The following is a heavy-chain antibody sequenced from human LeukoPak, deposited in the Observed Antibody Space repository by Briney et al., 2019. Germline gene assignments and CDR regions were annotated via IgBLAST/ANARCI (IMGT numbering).Heavy chain of an antibody. CDR1: GFTFNNYA. CDR2: ISSSSSTI. Sequence: GGSLRLSCAASGFTFNNYAMTWVRQAPGKGLEWVSYISSSSSTIYYADSVKGRFTISRDNAKNSLYLQMNSLRAEDTAVYYCAKDPKLLWFGELGLDWGQGTLVTVSS. D-gene: IGHD3-10*01. J-gene: IGHJ4*02. CDR3: AKDPKLLWFGELGLD. V-gene: IGHV3-48*04.